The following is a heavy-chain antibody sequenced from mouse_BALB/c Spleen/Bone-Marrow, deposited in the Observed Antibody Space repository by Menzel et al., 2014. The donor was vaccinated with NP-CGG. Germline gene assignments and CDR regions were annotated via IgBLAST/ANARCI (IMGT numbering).Heavy chain of an antibody. Sequence: QVQLQQSGPELVKPGASVKISCKASGYAFSNSWMNWVKQRPGQGLEWIGRIYPGDGDTNYNGKFKGEATLTADKSSSTAYMQLSSLTSVDSAVYFCARSGYDYENYWGQGTTLTVSS. CDR2: IYPGDGDT. CDR1: GYAFSNSW. J-gene: IGHJ2*01. CDR3: ARSGYDYENY. D-gene: IGHD2-4*01. V-gene: IGHV1-82*01.